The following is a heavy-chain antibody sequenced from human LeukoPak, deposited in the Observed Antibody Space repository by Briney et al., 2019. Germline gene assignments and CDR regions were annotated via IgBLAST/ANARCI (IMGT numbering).Heavy chain of an antibody. V-gene: IGHV1-3*01. J-gene: IGHJ5*02. Sequence: ASVKVSCKASGYTFTSYAMHWVRQAPGQRLEWMGWINAGNGNTKYSQKFQGRVTITRDTSASTAYMELSSLRSEDTAVCYCARDGMPAATAGGWNWFDPWGQGTLVTVSS. D-gene: IGHD2-2*01. CDR3: ARDGMPAATAGGWNWFDP. CDR1: GYTFTSYA. CDR2: INAGNGNT.